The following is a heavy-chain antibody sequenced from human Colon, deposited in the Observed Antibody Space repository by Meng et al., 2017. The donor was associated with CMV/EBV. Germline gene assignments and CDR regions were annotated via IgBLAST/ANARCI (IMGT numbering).Heavy chain of an antibody. V-gene: IGHV1-18*01. Sequence: QGQLVQSGAEGKKPGASVKASCTASGYTFNSYRISGVRQAPGQGLEWMGWISTYNGNTNYAQKFQGRLTLTTDTSTSTAYMELRGLRSDDTAVYYCAREKATVTTFMLLYWGLGTLVTVSS. CDR2: ISTYNGNT. J-gene: IGHJ4*02. D-gene: IGHD4-17*01. CDR3: AREKATVTTFMLLY. CDR1: GYTFNSYR.